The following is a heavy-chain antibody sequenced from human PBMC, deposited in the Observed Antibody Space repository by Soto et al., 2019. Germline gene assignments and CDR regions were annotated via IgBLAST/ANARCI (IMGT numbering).Heavy chain of an antibody. V-gene: IGHV4-31*03. Sequence: QVQLQESGPGLVKPSQTLSLTCTVSGGSISSGGYYWSWIRQHPGKGLEWIGYIYYSGSTYYNPSLKSRLTISVDTSKNQFSLKLSSVTAADTAVHYCARGVTMVRGVIHTPYFDYWGQGTLVTVSS. CDR1: GGSISSGGYY. D-gene: IGHD3-10*01. CDR2: IYYSGST. J-gene: IGHJ4*02. CDR3: ARGVTMVRGVIHTPYFDY.